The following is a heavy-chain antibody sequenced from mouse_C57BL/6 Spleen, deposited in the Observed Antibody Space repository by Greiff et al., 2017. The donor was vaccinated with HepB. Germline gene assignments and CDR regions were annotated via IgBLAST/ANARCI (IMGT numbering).Heavy chain of an antibody. V-gene: IGHV1-80*01. J-gene: IGHJ3*01. CDR1: GYAFSSYW. Sequence: VKLQESGAELVKPGASVKISCKASGYAFSSYWMNWVKQRPGKGLEWIGQIYPGDGDTNYNGKFKGKATLTADKSSSTAYMQLSSLTSEDSAVYFCARGDPFAYWGQGTLVTVSA. CDR2: IYPGDGDT. CDR3: ARGDPFAY. D-gene: IGHD3-3*01.